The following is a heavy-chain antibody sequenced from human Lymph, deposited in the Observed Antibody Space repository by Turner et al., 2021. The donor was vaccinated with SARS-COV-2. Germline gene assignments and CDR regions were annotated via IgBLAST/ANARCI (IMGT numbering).Heavy chain of an antibody. Sequence: QVQLQESGPRLVKPLETLSLTCTVSGVSMNSNYWSWIRQPPGKRLEWIGYIYYRGSTNYNPYIKSRVTISVDKSKNQFSMKLTSVTAADTAIYYCARETVNNWVDPWGQGILVTVSS. CDR3: ARETVNNWVDP. CDR2: IYYRGST. D-gene: IGHD2-21*02. J-gene: IGHJ5*02. V-gene: IGHV4-59*01. CDR1: GVSMNSNY.